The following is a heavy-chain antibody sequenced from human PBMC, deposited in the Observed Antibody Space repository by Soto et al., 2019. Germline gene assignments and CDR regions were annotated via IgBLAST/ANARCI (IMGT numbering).Heavy chain of an antibody. Sequence: PGGSLRLSCAASGFILSAYDMHWVRQAEGKGLEWVSALGAADDPYYLVSVKGRFTISRENAKNSLYLQMNNLDAGDTAVYYCARAYAGRLPRRADYYYAMDVWGQGTTVTVSS. CDR3: ARAYAGRLPRRADYYYAMDV. D-gene: IGHD2-15*01. V-gene: IGHV3-13*05. CDR2: LGAADDP. J-gene: IGHJ6*02. CDR1: GFILSAYD.